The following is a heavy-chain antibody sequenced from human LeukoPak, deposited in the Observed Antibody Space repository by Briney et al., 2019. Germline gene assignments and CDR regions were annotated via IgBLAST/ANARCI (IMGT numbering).Heavy chain of an antibody. D-gene: IGHD6-19*01. CDR2: IYYSGST. CDR1: GGSISSYY. Sequence: PSETLSLTCTASGGSISSYYWSWLRQPPGKGLEWIGYIYYSGSTNYNPSLKSRVTISVDTSKNQFSLKLSSVTAADTAVYYCARERIAVAGGYYFDYWGQGTLVTVSS. V-gene: IGHV4-59*01. J-gene: IGHJ4*02. CDR3: ARERIAVAGGYYFDY.